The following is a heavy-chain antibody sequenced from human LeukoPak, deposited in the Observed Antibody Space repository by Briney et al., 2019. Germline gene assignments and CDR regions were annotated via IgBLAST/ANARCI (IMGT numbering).Heavy chain of an antibody. CDR3: VGGRLGELSVLDY. V-gene: IGHV4-34*12. CDR2: VIHSGST. J-gene: IGHJ4*02. D-gene: IGHD3-16*02. CDR1: GGSFSGYY. Sequence: PSETLSLTCAVYGGSFSGYYWSWIRQPPGKGLEWIGEVIHSGSTNYNPSLKSRVTISVDTSKNQFSLKLSSVTAADTAVYYCVGGRLGELSVLDYWGQGTLVTVSS.